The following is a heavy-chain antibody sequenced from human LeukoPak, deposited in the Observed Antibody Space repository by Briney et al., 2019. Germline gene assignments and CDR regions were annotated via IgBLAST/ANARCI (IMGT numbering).Heavy chain of an antibody. Sequence: TGGSLRLSCAASGFTFSSYSMNWVRQAPGKGLEWVSSISSSSSYIYYADSVKGRFTISRDNAKNSLYLQMNSLRAEDTAVYYCARDAAYCSGGSCYLGYWGQGTLVTVSS. J-gene: IGHJ4*02. CDR2: ISSSSSYI. D-gene: IGHD2-15*01. CDR3: ARDAAYCSGGSCYLGY. V-gene: IGHV3-21*01. CDR1: GFTFSSYS.